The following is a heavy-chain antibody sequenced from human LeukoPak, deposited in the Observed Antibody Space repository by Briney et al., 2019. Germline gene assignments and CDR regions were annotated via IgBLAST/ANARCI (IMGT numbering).Heavy chain of an antibody. V-gene: IGHV2-70*11. CDR3: ARISLDSRTSSAVDY. D-gene: IGHD6-19*01. Sequence: SGPTLVKPTQTLTLTCTFSGFSLSTSGMCVSWIRQPPGKALEWLARIDWDDDKYYSTSLKTRLTISKDTSKNQVVLTMTNMDPVDTATYYCARISLDSRTSSAVDYWGQGTLVTVSS. J-gene: IGHJ4*02. CDR1: GFSLSTSGMC. CDR2: IDWDDDK.